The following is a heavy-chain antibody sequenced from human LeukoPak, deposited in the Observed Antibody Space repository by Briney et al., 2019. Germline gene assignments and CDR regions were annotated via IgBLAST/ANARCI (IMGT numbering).Heavy chain of an antibody. Sequence: ASVKVSCKASGYTFSSYGISWLRQAPGQGLEWMGWISVYNGNTKYTQKLQGRVTMTTDTSTSTAYMELRSLRSDDTAVYYCARDTSSELNTPSSLFDYWGQGTLVIVSS. J-gene: IGHJ4*02. CDR1: GYTFSSYG. CDR3: ARDTSSELNTPSSLFDY. D-gene: IGHD2-2*01. CDR2: ISVYNGNT. V-gene: IGHV1-18*01.